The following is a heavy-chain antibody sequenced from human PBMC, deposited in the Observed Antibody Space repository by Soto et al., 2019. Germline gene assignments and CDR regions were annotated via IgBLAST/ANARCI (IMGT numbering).Heavy chain of an antibody. CDR3: ARESIRGDSSSWLAY. CDR2: ISYDGSNK. D-gene: IGHD6-13*01. Sequence: QVQLVESGGGVVQPGGSLRLSCAASGFTFSDYNIHWVRQAPGKGLEWVALISYDGSNKYFADSVKGRFTISRDNSKNTLFLQRNSLRTEDTARDSCARESIRGDSSSWLAYWGQGTLVTVSS. J-gene: IGHJ4*02. CDR1: GFTFSDYN. V-gene: IGHV3-30*03.